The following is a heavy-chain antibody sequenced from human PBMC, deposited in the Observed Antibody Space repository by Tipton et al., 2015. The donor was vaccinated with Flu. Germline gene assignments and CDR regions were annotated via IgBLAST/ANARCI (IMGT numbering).Heavy chain of an antibody. CDR1: GFTFSSYW. J-gene: IGHJ6*03. Sequence: SLRLSCAASGFTFSSYWMSWVRQAPGKGLEWVANIKQDGSEKYYVDSVKGRFTISRDNAKNSLYLQMNSLRAEDTAVYYCARVVGGPETPYYYYYYMDVWGKGTTVTVSS. CDR2: IKQDGSEK. V-gene: IGHV3-7*03. D-gene: IGHD2-15*01. CDR3: ARVVGGPETPYYYYYYMDV.